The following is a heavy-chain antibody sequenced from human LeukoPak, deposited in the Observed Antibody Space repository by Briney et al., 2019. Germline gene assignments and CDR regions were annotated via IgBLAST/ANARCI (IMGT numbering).Heavy chain of an antibody. J-gene: IGHJ4*02. CDR2: VYYSGST. CDR1: GGSMSSYC. Sequence: PSETLSLTCTVSGGSMSSYCWSWIRQPPGKELEWIGYVYYSGSTNYNPSLKSRVTISVDTSKNQFSLKLSSVTAADTAVYYCASENYYDSSGYYYFDNWGQGTLVTVSS. V-gene: IGHV4-59*01. CDR3: ASENYYDSSGYYYFDN. D-gene: IGHD3-22*01.